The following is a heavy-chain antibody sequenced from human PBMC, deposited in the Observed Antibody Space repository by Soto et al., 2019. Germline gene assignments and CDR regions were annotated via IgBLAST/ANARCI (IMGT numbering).Heavy chain of an antibody. Sequence: KPSETLSLTCTVSGGSISSGDFYWSWIRQPPGKGLEWIGNIYYSGSTYYNPSLESRVTISLDTSKNQFSLKLSSLTAADTAVYYCARDRYYGLGTYNNFYSGMDVWGQGTTVTVSS. CDR1: GGSISSGDFY. J-gene: IGHJ6*02. D-gene: IGHD3-10*01. CDR2: IYYSGST. V-gene: IGHV4-30-4*01. CDR3: ARDRYYGLGTYNNFYSGMDV.